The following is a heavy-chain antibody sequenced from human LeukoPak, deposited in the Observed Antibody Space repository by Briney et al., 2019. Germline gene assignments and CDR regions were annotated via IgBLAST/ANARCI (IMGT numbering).Heavy chain of an antibody. CDR1: GGSFSGYY. Sequence: SETLSLTCAVYGGSFSGYYWSWIRQPPGKGLEWIGEINHSGSTNYNPSLKSRVTISVDTSKNQFSLKLSSETAADTAVYYCARFFIARRNFDIWGQGTMVTVSS. CDR2: INHSGST. D-gene: IGHD1-14*01. J-gene: IGHJ3*02. CDR3: ARFFIARRNFDI. V-gene: IGHV4-34*01.